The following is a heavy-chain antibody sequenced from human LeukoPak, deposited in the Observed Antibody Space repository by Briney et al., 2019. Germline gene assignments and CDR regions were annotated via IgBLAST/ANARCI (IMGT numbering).Heavy chain of an antibody. Sequence: KTSETLSLTCTVSGGSISSYYRSWIRQPPGKGLEWIGYIYYSGSTNYNPSLKSRVTISVDTSKNQFSLKLSSVTAADTAVYYCARHATNDFWSGYYYNYYYYGMDVWGQGTTVTVSS. CDR3: ARHATNDFWSGYYYNYYYYGMDV. CDR1: GGSISSYY. J-gene: IGHJ6*02. D-gene: IGHD3-3*01. CDR2: IYYSGST. V-gene: IGHV4-59*08.